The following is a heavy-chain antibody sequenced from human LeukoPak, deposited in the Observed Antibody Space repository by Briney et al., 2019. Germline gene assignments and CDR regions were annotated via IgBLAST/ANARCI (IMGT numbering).Heavy chain of an antibody. CDR1: GFTFTGYY. D-gene: IGHD3-10*01. CDR2: INPNSGGT. Sequence: ASVTVSCKASGFTFTGYYIYWVRQAPGQGLEWMGWINPNSGGTNYALKFQGRVTMTRDTSISTAYMELSRLRSDDTAVYYCARGPRYGSGNYYNNYWGQGTLVTVS. J-gene: IGHJ4*02. CDR3: ARGPRYGSGNYYNNY. V-gene: IGHV1-2*02.